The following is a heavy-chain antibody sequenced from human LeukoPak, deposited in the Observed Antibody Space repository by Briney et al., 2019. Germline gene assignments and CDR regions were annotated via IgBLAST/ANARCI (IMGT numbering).Heavy chain of an antibody. CDR2: ISYDGSNK. J-gene: IGHJ4*02. D-gene: IGHD3-22*01. Sequence: GGSLRLSCAASGFTFSSYAMHWVRQAPGKGLEWVAVISYDGSNKYYADSVKGRFTISRDNSKNTLYLQMNSLRAEDTAVYYCARDENDRSGYLTFDYWGQGTLVTVSS. V-gene: IGHV3-30-3*01. CDR3: ARDENDRSGYLTFDY. CDR1: GFTFSSYA.